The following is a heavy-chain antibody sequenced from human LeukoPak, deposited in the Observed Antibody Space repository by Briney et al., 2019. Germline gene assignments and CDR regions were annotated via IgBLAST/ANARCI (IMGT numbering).Heavy chain of an antibody. Sequence: GASVKVSCKASGGTFSSYAISWVRQAPGQGLEWMGGIIPIFGTANYAQKFQGRVTITADESTSTAYMELSSLRSEDTAVYYCAHRAGLYYDSSGYSSSQFDYWGQGTLVTVSS. D-gene: IGHD3-22*01. V-gene: IGHV1-69*13. CDR3: AHRAGLYYDSSGYSSSQFDY. CDR1: GGTFSSYA. J-gene: IGHJ4*02. CDR2: IIPIFGTA.